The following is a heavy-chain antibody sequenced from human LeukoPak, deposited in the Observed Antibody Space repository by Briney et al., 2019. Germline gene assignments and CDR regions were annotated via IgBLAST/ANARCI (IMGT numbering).Heavy chain of an antibody. D-gene: IGHD2-15*01. CDR2: ISSSGSTI. CDR3: ARDPTPMVVVVAATPPDAFDI. CDR1: GFTFSDYY. Sequence: GGSLRLSCAASGFTFSDYYMSWIRQAPGKGLEWVSYISSSGSTIYYADSVKGRFTISRDNAKNSLYLQMNSLRAEDTAVYYCARDPTPMVVVVAATPPDAFDIWGQGTMVTVSS. J-gene: IGHJ3*02. V-gene: IGHV3-11*01.